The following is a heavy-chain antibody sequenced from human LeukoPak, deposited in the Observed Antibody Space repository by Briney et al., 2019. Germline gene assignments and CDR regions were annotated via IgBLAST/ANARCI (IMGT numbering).Heavy chain of an antibody. CDR2: IYHSGST. CDR1: GYPISSGYY. V-gene: IGHV4-38-2*02. J-gene: IGHJ4*02. D-gene: IGHD5-24*01. CDR3: ARGGDEMGNCESFLAY. Sequence: PSETLSLTCTVSGYPISSGYYWGWLRQPPGKGLEWIGSIYHSGSTYYNPSLKSRVTISVDTSKNQFSLRLTTVTAADTAVYYWARGGDEMGNCESFLAYWGEGILVTVSS.